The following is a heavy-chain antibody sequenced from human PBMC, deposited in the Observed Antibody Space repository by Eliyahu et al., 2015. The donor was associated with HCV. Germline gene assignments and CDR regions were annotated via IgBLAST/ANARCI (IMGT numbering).Heavy chain of an antibody. D-gene: IGHD2-21*02. CDR2: IWYDGSNK. CDR3: ARDHDCGGDCYYYYYYGMDV. J-gene: IGHJ6*02. V-gene: IGHV3-33*01. CDR1: GFTFSSYG. Sequence: QVQLVEPGGGVVQPGRSLRLSCAASGFTFSSYGXHWVRQAPGKGLEWVAVIWYDGSNKYYADSVKGRFTISRDNSKNTLYLQMNSLRAEDTAVYYCARDHDCGGDCYYYYYYGMDVWGQGTTVTVSS.